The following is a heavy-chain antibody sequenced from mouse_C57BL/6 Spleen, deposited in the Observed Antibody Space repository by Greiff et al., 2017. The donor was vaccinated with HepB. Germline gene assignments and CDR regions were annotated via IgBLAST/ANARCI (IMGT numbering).Heavy chain of an antibody. CDR1: GYTFTSYW. Sequence: VQLKEPGAELVKPGASVKLSCKASGYTFTSYWMHWVKQRPGRGLEWIGRIDPNSGGTKYNEKFKSKATLTVDKPSSTAYMQLSSLTSEDSAVYYCARNPLLRSYYAMDYWGQGTSVTVSS. D-gene: IGHD1-1*01. J-gene: IGHJ4*01. CDR3: ARNPLLRSYYAMDY. CDR2: IDPNSGGT. V-gene: IGHV1-72*01.